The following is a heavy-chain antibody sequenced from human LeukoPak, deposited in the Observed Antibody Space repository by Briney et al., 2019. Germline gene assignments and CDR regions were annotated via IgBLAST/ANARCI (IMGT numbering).Heavy chain of an antibody. J-gene: IGHJ6*03. CDR3: ASWGMAAAENLNYYYYYMDV. CDR1: GYTFTSYD. Sequence: ASVKVSCKASGYTFTSYDINWLRQATGQGLEWMGWMNPNSGNTGYAQKFQGRVTMTRNTSISTAYMELSSLRSEDTAVYYCASWGMAAAENLNYYYYYMDVWGKGTTVTVSS. V-gene: IGHV1-8*01. D-gene: IGHD3-16*01. CDR2: MNPNSGNT.